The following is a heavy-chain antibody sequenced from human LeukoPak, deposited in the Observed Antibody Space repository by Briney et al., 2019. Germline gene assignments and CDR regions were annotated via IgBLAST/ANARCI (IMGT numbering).Heavy chain of an antibody. CDR2: ISSSSSYI. CDR3: ARGSIAARRVDY. Sequence: GSLRLSCAASGFTFSSYSMNWVRQAPGKGLEWVSSISSSSSYIYYADSVRGRFTISRDNAKNSLYLQMNSLRAEDTAVYYCARGSIAARRVDYWGQGTLVTVSS. D-gene: IGHD6-6*01. J-gene: IGHJ4*02. V-gene: IGHV3-21*01. CDR1: GFTFSSYS.